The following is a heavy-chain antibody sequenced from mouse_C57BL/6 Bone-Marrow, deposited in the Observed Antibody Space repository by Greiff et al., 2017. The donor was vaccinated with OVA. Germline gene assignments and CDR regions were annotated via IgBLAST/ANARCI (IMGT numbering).Heavy chain of an antibody. CDR2: IYPRDGST. J-gene: IGHJ1*03. D-gene: IGHD1-1*01. Sequence: QVQLQQSGPELVKPGASVKLSCKASGYTFTSYDINWVKQRPGQGLEWIGWIYPRDGSTKYNEKFKGKATLTVDTSSSTAYMELHSLTSEDSAVYFCARDRFYYGRDWYFEVWGTGTTVTVSS. CDR1: GYTFTSYD. V-gene: IGHV1-85*01. CDR3: ARDRFYYGRDWYFEV.